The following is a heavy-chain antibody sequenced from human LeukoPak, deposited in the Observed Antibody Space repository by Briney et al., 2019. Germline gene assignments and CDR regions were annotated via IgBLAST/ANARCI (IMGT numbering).Heavy chain of an antibody. Sequence: GGSLRLSCAASGFTFDDYAMHWVRQAPGKGLEWVSLISGDGGSTYYADSVKGRFTISRDNSKNSLYLQMNSLRTEDTALYYCAKDMGYGGNPKYFQHWGQGTLVTVSS. CDR3: AKDMGYGGNPKYFQH. CDR1: GFTFDDYA. D-gene: IGHD4-23*01. J-gene: IGHJ1*01. V-gene: IGHV3-43*02. CDR2: ISGDGGST.